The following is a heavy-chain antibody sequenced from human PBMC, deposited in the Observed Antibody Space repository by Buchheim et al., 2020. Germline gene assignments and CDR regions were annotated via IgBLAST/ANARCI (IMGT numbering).Heavy chain of an antibody. J-gene: IGHJ6*02. Sequence: EVQLVESGGGLVQPGGFLRLSCAASGFTFSNYWMTWVRQAPGKGLEWVANIKQDGGEKYYVDSVKGRFTVSRDNAMNSLYLQMNSLRAEDTAVYYCARDSVGGVIRNLYCYYGMDVWGQGTT. CDR1: GFTFSNYW. CDR3: ARDSVGGVIRNLYCYYGMDV. CDR2: IKQDGGEK. D-gene: IGHD5/OR15-5a*01. V-gene: IGHV3-7*01.